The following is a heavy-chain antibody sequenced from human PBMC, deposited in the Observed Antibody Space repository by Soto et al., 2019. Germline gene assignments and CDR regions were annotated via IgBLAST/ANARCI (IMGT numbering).Heavy chain of an antibody. CDR1: GFTFSSYW. Sequence: PGGSLRLSCAASGFTFSSYWMHWVRQAPGKGLVWVSRINSDGSSTSYADSVKGRFTISRDNAKNTLYLQMNSLRAEDTAVYYCARESGSGWFSLYYYDYYGMDVWGQGT. CDR3: ARESGSGWFSLYYYDYYGMDV. CDR2: INSDGSST. D-gene: IGHD6-19*01. V-gene: IGHV3-74*01. J-gene: IGHJ6*02.